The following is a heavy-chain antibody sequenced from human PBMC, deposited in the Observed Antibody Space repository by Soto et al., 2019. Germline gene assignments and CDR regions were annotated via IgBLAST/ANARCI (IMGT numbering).Heavy chain of an antibody. V-gene: IGHV1-46*01. D-gene: IGHD6-13*01. J-gene: IGHJ4*02. CDR3: ARDLTAAAY. Sequence: QVQLVQSGAEVKKPGASVKVSCKASGYIFTNYYIHWVRQAPGQGLEWMAIINPLPTRGLTNYAQKFQGRVTVTRDTSTSTVYMELSSLTSEDTAIYYCARDLTAAAYWGQGTLVTVSS. CDR1: GYIFTNYY. CDR2: INPLPTRGLT.